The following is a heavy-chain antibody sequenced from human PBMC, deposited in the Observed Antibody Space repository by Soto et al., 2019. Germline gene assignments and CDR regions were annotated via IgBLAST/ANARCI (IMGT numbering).Heavy chain of an antibody. CDR1: GFTFSDYY. CDR3: SRNVIANY. D-gene: IGHD2-21*01. J-gene: IGHJ4*02. V-gene: IGHV3-11*01. CDR2: ISSSGSAI. Sequence: GGSLRLSCAASGFTFSDYYMSWIRQAPGKGLEWVSYISSSGSAIYYADSVKGRFTISRDNAKSIAYLQMNSLKTEDTAVYFCSRNVIANYWGQGTLVTVSS.